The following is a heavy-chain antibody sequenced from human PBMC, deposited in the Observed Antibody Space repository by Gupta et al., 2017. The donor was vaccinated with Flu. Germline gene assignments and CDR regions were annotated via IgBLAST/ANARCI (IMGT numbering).Heavy chain of an antibody. Sequence: EGQLVESGGGLVKPGGSLRLSCAASGFQFTTAWLSWVSQAPGKGLEGVGRIRSAFDGETTNYAPPVMGRFTISRNENTLFLRMTGLKTEDTAVYYCATDKTFYGSAPYFDNWGQGTLVTVSS. CDR3: ATDKTFYGSAPYFDN. CDR2: IRSAFDGETT. D-gene: IGHD2/OR15-2a*01. V-gene: IGHV3-15*01. J-gene: IGHJ4*02. CDR1: GFQFTTAW.